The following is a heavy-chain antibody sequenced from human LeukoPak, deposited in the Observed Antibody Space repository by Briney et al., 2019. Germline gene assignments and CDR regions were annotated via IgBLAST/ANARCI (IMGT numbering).Heavy chain of an antibody. J-gene: IGHJ4*02. CDR3: ARAPTPMTTVTTLGY. V-gene: IGHV3-30-3*01. CDR2: ISFDGTNK. Sequence: PGGSLRLSCAASGFTFSSYTMHWVRQAPGKGLEWVAVISFDGTNKYYADSVKGRFTISRDNSKNTLYLQMNSLRPEDTAVYYCARAPTPMTTVTTLGYWGQGTLVTASS. D-gene: IGHD4-17*01. CDR1: GFTFSSYT.